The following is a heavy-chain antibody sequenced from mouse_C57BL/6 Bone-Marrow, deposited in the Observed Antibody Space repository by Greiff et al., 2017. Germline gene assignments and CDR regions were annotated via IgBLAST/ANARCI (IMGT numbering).Heavy chain of an antibody. CDR3: ARRATVVDKKYLDV. CDR2: IHPNRGST. V-gene: IGHV1-64*01. Sequence: VQLQQPGAELVKPGASVKLSCKASGYTFTSYWMHWVKQRPGQGLEWIGMIHPNRGSTNYNEKFKSKATLTVDKSSSTAYMQLSSPTSEDSAVFYCARRATVVDKKYLDVWGKGTTVTVSS. J-gene: IGHJ1*03. D-gene: IGHD1-1*01. CDR1: GYTFTSYW.